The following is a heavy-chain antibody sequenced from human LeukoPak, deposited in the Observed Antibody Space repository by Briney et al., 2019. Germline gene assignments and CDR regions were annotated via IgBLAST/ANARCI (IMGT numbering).Heavy chain of an antibody. D-gene: IGHD3-10*01. CDR3: ARAQGLWFGECYYYYYYMDV. CDR1: GGSISSYY. J-gene: IGHJ6*03. V-gene: IGHV4-59*01. Sequence: SETLSLTCTASGGSISSYYWSWIRQPPGKGLEWVGYIYYSGSTNYNPSLKSRVTISVDTSKNQFSLKLSSVTAADTAVYYCARAQGLWFGECYYYYYYMDVWGKGTTVTISS. CDR2: IYYSGST.